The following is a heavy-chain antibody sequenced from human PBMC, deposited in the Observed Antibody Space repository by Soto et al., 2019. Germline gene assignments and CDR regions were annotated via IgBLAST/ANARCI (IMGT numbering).Heavy chain of an antibody. CDR2: IYYSGST. CDR3: ARQLYSYGSASWGFDY. D-gene: IGHD3-10*01. J-gene: IGHJ4*02. CDR1: GGSITSNYHY. V-gene: IGHV4-39*01. Sequence: QLQLQESGPGLVKPSETLSLTCTVSGGSITSNYHYWGWIRQPPGKGLEWIGSIYYSGSTYYNPSLRSRVTISVDTSKNRFSLKLSSVTAADTAVYYCARQLYSYGSASWGFDYWGQGTLVTVSS.